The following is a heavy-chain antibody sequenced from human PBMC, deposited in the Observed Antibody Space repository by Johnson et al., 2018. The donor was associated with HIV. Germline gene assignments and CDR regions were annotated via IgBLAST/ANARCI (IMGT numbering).Heavy chain of an antibody. Sequence: QVQLVESGGGVVQPGRSLRLSCAASGFTFSSYAMHWVRQAPGKGLEWVAVISYDGSNKYYADSVKGRFTISRDNSKNTLYLQMNSLRAEDTAVYYCAREAREWGLLTAFEIWGQGTMVTVSS. J-gene: IGHJ3*02. CDR2: ISYDGSNK. CDR1: GFTFSSYA. D-gene: IGHD1-26*01. CDR3: AREAREWGLLTAFEI. V-gene: IGHV3-30*04.